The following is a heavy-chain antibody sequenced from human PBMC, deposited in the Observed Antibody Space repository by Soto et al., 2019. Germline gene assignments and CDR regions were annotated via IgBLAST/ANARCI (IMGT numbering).Heavy chain of an antibody. D-gene: IGHD4-17*01. CDR1: GGSISSGDYY. CDR3: ARLGPTTVPTSYFTGNYDGMDV. Sequence: PSETLSLTCTVSGGSISSGDYYWSWIRQPPGKGLEWIGYIYYSGSTYYNPSLRSRLTISVDTSKNQFSLKLRSVTAADPAVYCCARLGPTTVPTSYFTGNYDGMDVWGQGTTVTVSS. CDR2: IYYSGST. V-gene: IGHV4-30-4*01. J-gene: IGHJ6*02.